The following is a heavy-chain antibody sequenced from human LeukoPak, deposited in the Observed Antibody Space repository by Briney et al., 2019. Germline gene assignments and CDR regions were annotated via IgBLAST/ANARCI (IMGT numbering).Heavy chain of an antibody. CDR1: GYTFTDYY. Sequence: GASVKVSCKASGYTFTDYYVHWVRQAPGQGLEWMGWINPNSGDTNYAQKFQGRVTMTRDTSISAAYMEVSRLTTDDTALYYCARGEHHSFPYFFNYWGQGTQVTVSS. D-gene: IGHD1-14*01. CDR3: ARGEHHSFPYFFNY. V-gene: IGHV1-2*02. CDR2: INPNSGDT. J-gene: IGHJ4*02.